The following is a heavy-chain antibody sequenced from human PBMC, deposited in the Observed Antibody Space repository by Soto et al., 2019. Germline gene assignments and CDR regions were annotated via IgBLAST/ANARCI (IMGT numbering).Heavy chain of an antibody. J-gene: IGHJ6*02. CDR2: IIPIFGTA. D-gene: IGHD6-13*01. CDR3: AEHAGIAAAGTFGYYYGMDV. Sequence: QVQLVQSGAEVKKPGSSVKVSCKASGGTFSSYAISWVRQAPGQGLEWMGGIIPIFGTANYAQKFQGRVTITADESTSTAYMELSSLRSEDTAVYYCAEHAGIAAAGTFGYYYGMDVWGQGTTVTFSS. V-gene: IGHV1-69*12. CDR1: GGTFSSYA.